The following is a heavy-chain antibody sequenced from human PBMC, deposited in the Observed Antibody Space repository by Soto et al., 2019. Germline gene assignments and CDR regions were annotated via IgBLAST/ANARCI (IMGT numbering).Heavy chain of an antibody. J-gene: IGHJ5*02. Sequence: SETLSLTCAVYGGSFSGYYWSWIRQPPGKGLEWIGEINHSGSTNYNPSLKSRVTISVDTSKNQFSLKLSSVTAADTAVYYCARGGRAIVVVPAASNWFDPWGQGTLVTVSS. V-gene: IGHV4-34*01. CDR1: GGSFSGYY. CDR2: INHSGST. CDR3: ARGGRAIVVVPAASNWFDP. D-gene: IGHD2-2*01.